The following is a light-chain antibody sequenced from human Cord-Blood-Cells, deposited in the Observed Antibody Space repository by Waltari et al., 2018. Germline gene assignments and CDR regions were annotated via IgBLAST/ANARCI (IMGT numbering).Light chain of an antibody. CDR2: SNK. CDR3: AAWDNSLNGWV. J-gene: IGLJ3*02. CDR1: SSNIGSNT. V-gene: IGLV1-44*01. Sequence: QSVLTQPPSAPGTPGQRVTISCSGSSSNIGSNTVNWYQQLPGTAPKLLIDSNKQRPSGDPDRFSGSKSSTSASLAISGLQSEDEADYYCAAWDNSLNGWVFGGGNKLTVL.